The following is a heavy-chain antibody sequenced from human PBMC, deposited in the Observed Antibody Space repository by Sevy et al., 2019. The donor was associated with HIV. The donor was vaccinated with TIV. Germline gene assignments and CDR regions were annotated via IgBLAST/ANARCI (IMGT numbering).Heavy chain of an antibody. CDR1: GFTFSSYA. J-gene: IGHJ6*02. D-gene: IGHD2-15*01. CDR3: AKSVVVAVPPYYYYYGMDV. CDR2: ISGSGGST. V-gene: IGHV3-23*01. Sequence: GGSLRLSCAASGFTFSSYAMSWVRQAPGKGLEWVSAISGSGGSTYYADSVKGRFTISRDNSKNTLYPQMNSLRAEDTAVYYCAKSVVVAVPPYYYYYGMDVWGQGTTVTVSS.